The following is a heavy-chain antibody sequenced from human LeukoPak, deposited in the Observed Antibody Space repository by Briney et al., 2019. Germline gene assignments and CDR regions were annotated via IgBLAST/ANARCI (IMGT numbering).Heavy chain of an antibody. V-gene: IGHV3-30-3*01. CDR3: ARVRWELLLIDH. CDR1: GFTFRSYA. CDR2: ISYDGSNK. Sequence: GGSLRLSCAASGFTFRSYAMHWVRQAPGKGLEWVAVISYDGSNKYYADSVKGRFTISRDNSKNTLYLQMNSLRAEDTAVYYCARVRWELLLIDHWGQGTLVTVSS. D-gene: IGHD2-15*01. J-gene: IGHJ4*02.